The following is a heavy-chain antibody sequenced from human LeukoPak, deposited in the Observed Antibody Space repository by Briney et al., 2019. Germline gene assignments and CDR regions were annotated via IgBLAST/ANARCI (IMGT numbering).Heavy chain of an antibody. Sequence: PGGSLRLSCAASGFTFSSYAMHWVRQAPGKGLEWVAVLSFDEKNYYYADSVKGRFTISRDNAKNTLYLQMNSLRAEDTAVYYCAKVMRVWGGSEPRTDDAFDIWGQGTMVTVSS. J-gene: IGHJ3*02. D-gene: IGHD3-16*01. CDR2: LSFDEKNY. CDR3: AKVMRVWGGSEPRTDDAFDI. CDR1: GFTFSSYA. V-gene: IGHV3-30*04.